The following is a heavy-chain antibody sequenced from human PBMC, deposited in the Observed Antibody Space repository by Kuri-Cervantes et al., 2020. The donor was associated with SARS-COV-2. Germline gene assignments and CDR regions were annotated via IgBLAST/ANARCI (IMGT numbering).Heavy chain of an antibody. V-gene: IGHV3-53*01. CDR2: LYTGGSS. J-gene: IGHJ6*02. CDR1: GFTVSSNY. CDR3: TRDPSTGWSRYFYGMDV. Sequence: GGSLRLSCVASGFTVSSNYMSWVRQAPGRGLEWVSVLYTGGSSHYADSVKGRFTISRDNSKNTLYLQMNSLRDEDTAVYYCTRDPSTGWSRYFYGMDVWGQGTAVTVSS. D-gene: IGHD3-9*01.